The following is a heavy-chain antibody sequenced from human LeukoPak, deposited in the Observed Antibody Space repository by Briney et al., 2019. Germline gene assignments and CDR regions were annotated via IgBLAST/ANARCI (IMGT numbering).Heavy chain of an antibody. CDR1: GGSISTYY. V-gene: IGHV4-59*01. J-gene: IGHJ4*02. D-gene: IGHD1-1*01. Sequence: SETLSLTCTVSGGSISTYYWSWIRQPPGKGLEWLGYIYYSGSINYNPSLKSRVTISVDTSKNQFSLKLSSATAADTAVYYCARALYNRFFDYWGQGTLVTVSS. CDR3: ARALYNRFFDY. CDR2: IYYSGSI.